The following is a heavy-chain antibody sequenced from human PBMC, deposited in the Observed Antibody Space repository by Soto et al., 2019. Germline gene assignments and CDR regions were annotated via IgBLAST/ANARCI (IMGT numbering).Heavy chain of an antibody. CDR3: MLGSGWKDFDY. CDR2: IYYSGST. CDR1: GGSISSSSYY. J-gene: IGHJ4*02. D-gene: IGHD3-22*01. Sequence: QLQLQESGPGLVKPSETLSLTCTVSGGSISSSSYYWGWIRQSPGKGLEWIGSIYYSGSTYYNPSLKSRVTISVDTSKNQFSLKLSSVTAADTAVYYCMLGSGWKDFDYWGQGTLVTVSS. V-gene: IGHV4-39*01.